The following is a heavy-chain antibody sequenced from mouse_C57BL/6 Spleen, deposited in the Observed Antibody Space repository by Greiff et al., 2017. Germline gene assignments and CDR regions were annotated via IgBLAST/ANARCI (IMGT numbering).Heavy chain of an antibody. CDR2: ISYDGSN. Sequence: EVKLVESGPGLVKPSQSLSLTCSVTGYSITSGYYWNWIRQFPGNKLEWMGYISYDGSNNYNPSLKNRISITRDTSKNQFFLKLNSVTTEDTATYYCARGYGYDDYWGQGTTLTVSS. J-gene: IGHJ2*01. CDR3: ARGYGYDDY. V-gene: IGHV3-6*01. CDR1: GYSITSGYY. D-gene: IGHD2-2*01.